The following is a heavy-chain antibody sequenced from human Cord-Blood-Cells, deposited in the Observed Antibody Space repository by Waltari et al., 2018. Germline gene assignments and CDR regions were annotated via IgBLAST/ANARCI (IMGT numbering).Heavy chain of an antibody. D-gene: IGHD6-13*01. CDR3: ARGVAAAGSPYFDY. Sequence: QVQLQQWGAGLLKPSETLSLTCAAYGGSLSGYYWSWIRQPPGKGLDGIGEINHSGSTNYNPALKSRVTLAVDTSKKQFSLKLSSVTAADTAVYYCARGVAAAGSPYFDYWGQGTLVTVSS. CDR1: GGSLSGYY. CDR2: INHSGST. V-gene: IGHV4-34*01. J-gene: IGHJ4*02.